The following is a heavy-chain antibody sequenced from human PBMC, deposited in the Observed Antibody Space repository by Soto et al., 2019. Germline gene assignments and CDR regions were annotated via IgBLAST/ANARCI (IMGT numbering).Heavy chain of an antibody. V-gene: IGHV3-74*01. CDR3: AREVVTPEDGMDV. J-gene: IGHJ6*02. CDR1: GFTFSSYW. D-gene: IGHD3-22*01. Sequence: QPGGSLRLSCAASGFTFSSYWMHWVRQAPGNGLVWVSRINSDGSSTSYADSVKGRFTISRGKAKNTLYLQMNSLRAEDTAVYYCAREVVTPEDGMDVWGQGTTVTVSS. CDR2: INSDGSST.